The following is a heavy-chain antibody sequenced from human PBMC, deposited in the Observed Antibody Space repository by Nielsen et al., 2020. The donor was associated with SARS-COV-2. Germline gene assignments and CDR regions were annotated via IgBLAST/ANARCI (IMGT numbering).Heavy chain of an antibody. CDR1: GYTFTSYG. CDR3: ARGGDSGSYQEVDY. Sequence: ASVKVSCKASGYTFTSYGISWVRQAPGQGLEWMGWISAYNGNTNYAQKFQGRVTITRDTSASTAYMELSSLRSEDTAVYYCARGGDSGSYQEVDYWGQGTLVTVSS. D-gene: IGHD1-26*01. V-gene: IGHV1-18*04. J-gene: IGHJ4*02. CDR2: ISAYNGNT.